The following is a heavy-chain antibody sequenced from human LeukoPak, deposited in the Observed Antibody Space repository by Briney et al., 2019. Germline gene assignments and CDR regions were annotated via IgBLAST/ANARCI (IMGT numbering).Heavy chain of an antibody. V-gene: IGHV3-48*01. J-gene: IGHJ4*02. D-gene: IGHD3-10*01. Sequence: GGSLRLSCAASGFTFSSYSMNWVRQAPGKGLEWVSYISSSSSTIYYADSVKGRFTLSRDNSKNTLYLQMNSLTVEDTAVYYCARDPMVRGVIVTLDNWGQGTLVTVSS. CDR1: GFTFSSYS. CDR2: ISSSSSTI. CDR3: ARDPMVRGVIVTLDN.